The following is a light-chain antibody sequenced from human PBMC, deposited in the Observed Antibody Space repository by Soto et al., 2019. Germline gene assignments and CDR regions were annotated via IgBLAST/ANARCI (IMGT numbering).Light chain of an antibody. J-gene: IGLJ3*02. CDR1: STDVGGYNY. Sequence: QSVLTQPASVSGSPGQSITISCTGTSTDVGGYNYVSWYQHHPGKVPKLMIYDDSYRPSGVSNRFSGSKSGKTASLTLSELQAVDEAHYYCSSYTCSTHLLWVFGGGTKVTDL. V-gene: IGLV2-14*03. CDR3: SSYTCSTHLLWV. CDR2: DDS.